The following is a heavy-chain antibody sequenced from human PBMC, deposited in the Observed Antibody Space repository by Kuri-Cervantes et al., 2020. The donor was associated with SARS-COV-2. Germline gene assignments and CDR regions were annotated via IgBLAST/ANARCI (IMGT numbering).Heavy chain of an antibody. CDR3: ATDFGYSSSSHADY. D-gene: IGHD6-6*01. Sequence: GGSLRLSCAASGFTFSSYSMNWVRQAPGKGLEWVSYISSSSSTIYYADSVKGRFTISRDNAKNSLYLQMNSLRDEDTAVYYCATDFGYSSSSHADYWGQGTLVTVSS. CDR2: ISSSSSTI. CDR1: GFTFSSYS. V-gene: IGHV3-48*02. J-gene: IGHJ4*02.